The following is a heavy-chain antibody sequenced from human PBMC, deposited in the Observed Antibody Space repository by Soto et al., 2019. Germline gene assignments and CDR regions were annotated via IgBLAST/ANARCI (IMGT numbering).Heavy chain of an antibody. CDR3: ARSLPGGTVFYMDI. V-gene: IGHV4-31*02. CDR1: GGSITGGFSY. J-gene: IGHJ6*03. D-gene: IGHD1-26*01. Sequence: LQLRESGPGLVQPAQTLSLTCTVAGGSITGGFSYWTWVRQHPGKGLEWVGHIYYSGTAYYNPSLKSRVALSVDPSQNRFSLKLSSVTAADTAIYFCARSLPGGTVFYMDIWGEGTTVTVSS. CDR2: IYYSGTA.